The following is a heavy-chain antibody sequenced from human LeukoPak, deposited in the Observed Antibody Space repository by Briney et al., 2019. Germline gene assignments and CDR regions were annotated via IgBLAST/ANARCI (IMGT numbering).Heavy chain of an antibody. J-gene: IGHJ5*02. CDR2: INLTGST. V-gene: IGHV4-34*01. Sequence: SETLSLTCAVYGGSFSGYNWSWIRQPPGKGLEWIGEINLTGSTNYNPSLKSRVTISVDTSKNQFSLKLSSVTAADTAVYYCARHLGYCSGGSCYGWFDPWGQGTLVTVSS. D-gene: IGHD2-15*01. CDR3: ARHLGYCSGGSCYGWFDP. CDR1: GGSFSGYN.